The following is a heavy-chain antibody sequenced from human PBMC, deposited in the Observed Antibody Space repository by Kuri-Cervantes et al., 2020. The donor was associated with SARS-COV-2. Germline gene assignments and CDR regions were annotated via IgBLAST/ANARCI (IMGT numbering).Heavy chain of an antibody. CDR1: GVSVSHGTYS. D-gene: IGHD3-22*01. CDR3: ARAGYYDSSGYYLYYFDY. J-gene: IGHJ4*02. CDR2: IYYSGST. V-gene: IGHV4-61*01. Sequence: SETLSLTCAVSGVSVSHGTYSWSWIRQPPGKGLEWIGYIYYSGSTNYNPSLKSRVTISVDTSKNQFSLKLSSVTAADTAVYYCARAGYYDSSGYYLYYFDYWGQGTLVTVSS.